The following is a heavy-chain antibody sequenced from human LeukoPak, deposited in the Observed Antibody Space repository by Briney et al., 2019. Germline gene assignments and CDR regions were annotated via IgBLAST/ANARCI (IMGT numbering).Heavy chain of an antibody. Sequence: GGSLRLSCAASGFTFSSYSMNWVRQAPGKGLEWVSSISSSSSYIYYADSVKGRFTISRDNAKNSLYLQMNSLRDEDTAVYFCARLLKYYYDSSGYGEDWYFDLWGRGTLVTVSS. D-gene: IGHD3-22*01. CDR2: ISSSSSYI. CDR1: GFTFSSYS. V-gene: IGHV3-21*01. CDR3: ARLLKYYYDSSGYGEDWYFDL. J-gene: IGHJ2*01.